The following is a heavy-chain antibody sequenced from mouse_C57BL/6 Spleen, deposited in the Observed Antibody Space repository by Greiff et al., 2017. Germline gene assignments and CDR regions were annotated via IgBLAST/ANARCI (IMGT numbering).Heavy chain of an antibody. V-gene: IGHV1-80*01. CDR3: AREKNYYGSSYVGWYFDV. J-gene: IGHJ1*03. CDR1: GYAFSSYW. Sequence: QVQLQQSGAELVKPGASVKISCKASGYAFSSYWMNWVKQRPGKGLEWIGQIYPGDGDTNYNGKFKGKATLTADISSSTAYMQLSSLTSEDSAVYFCAREKNYYGSSYVGWYFDVWGTGTTVTVSS. CDR2: IYPGDGDT. D-gene: IGHD1-1*01.